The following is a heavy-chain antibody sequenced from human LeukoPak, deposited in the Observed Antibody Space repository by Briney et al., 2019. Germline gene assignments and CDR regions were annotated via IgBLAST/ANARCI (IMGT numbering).Heavy chain of an antibody. V-gene: IGHV3-30*18. D-gene: IGHD2-15*01. Sequence: PGGSLRLSCAASGFTFNSYAMSWVRQAPGKGLEWVTAISYNGDNKYYADSVKGRLTISRDNPKNTVYLQMNSLRAEDTAVYYCAKDYCSGGSCYFDYWGQGTLVTVSS. J-gene: IGHJ4*02. CDR1: GFTFNSYA. CDR3: AKDYCSGGSCYFDY. CDR2: ISYNGDNK.